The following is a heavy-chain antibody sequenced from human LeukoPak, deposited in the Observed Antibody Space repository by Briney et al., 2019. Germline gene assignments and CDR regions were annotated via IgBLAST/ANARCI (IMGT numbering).Heavy chain of an antibody. D-gene: IGHD3-22*01. Sequence: TGGSLRLSCTASGFTFSGHAFHWVRQAPGKGLEWVANITYDGGFKYYVDSVKGRFTISRDNSKHTPYLQMNSLRAEETAVYHGARSPDYDSGTYQDFWGQGTLVTVSS. V-gene: IGHV3-30-3*01. J-gene: IGHJ4*02. CDR3: ARSPDYDSGTYQDF. CDR2: ITYDGGFK. CDR1: GFTFSGHA.